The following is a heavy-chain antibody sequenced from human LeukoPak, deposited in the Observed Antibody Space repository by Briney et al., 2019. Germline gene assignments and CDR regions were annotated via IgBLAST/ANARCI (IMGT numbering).Heavy chain of an antibody. V-gene: IGHV3-23*01. D-gene: IGHD3-10*01. CDR1: GFTFSTYA. CDR3: AKWGENFDY. Sequence: GALRLSCAASGFTFSTYAMSWVRQAPGEGLEWVSTISDSGANTYYADSVRGRFTISRDNSKNTLYLQKNSLRADDTAVYYCAKWGENFDYWGQGTLVTVSS. J-gene: IGHJ4*02. CDR2: ISDSGANT.